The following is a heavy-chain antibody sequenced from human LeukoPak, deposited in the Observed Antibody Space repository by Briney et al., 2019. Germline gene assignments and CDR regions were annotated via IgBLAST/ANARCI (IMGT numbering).Heavy chain of an antibody. D-gene: IGHD6-13*01. V-gene: IGHV3-48*01. CDR1: GFTFSTYS. CDR2: ISSGSSII. CDR3: ARWAQQRHFDY. J-gene: IGHJ4*02. Sequence: GGSLRLSCAASGFTFSTYSMNWVRQAPGKGLEWVSHISSGSSIIYYADSVKGRFTISRDNAKNSLYLQMSSLRAEDTAVYYCARWAQQRHFDYWGQGTLVTVSS.